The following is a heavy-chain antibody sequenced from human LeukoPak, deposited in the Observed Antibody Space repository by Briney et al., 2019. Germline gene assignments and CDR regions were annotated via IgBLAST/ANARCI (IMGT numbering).Heavy chain of an antibody. D-gene: IGHD5-12*01. V-gene: IGHV3-48*03. CDR2: ISSNSRTI. CDR3: ARGSYTGFDLYFDY. CDR1: GFSFNTQE. Sequence: GSLSLSFATSGFSFNTQEMTWVRPAPGKGLEWVSYISSNSRTIYYADSVKGRFTISRDNTRNSVFLQLNSLRVEDTGFYYCARGSYTGFDLYFDYWGQGTLVTVSS. J-gene: IGHJ4*02.